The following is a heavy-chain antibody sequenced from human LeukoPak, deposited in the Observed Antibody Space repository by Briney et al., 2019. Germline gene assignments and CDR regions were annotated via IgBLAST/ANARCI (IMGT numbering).Heavy chain of an antibody. J-gene: IGHJ4*02. D-gene: IGHD5-18*01. CDR1: GFTFSDYY. V-gene: IGHV3-11*04. CDR3: ASRYSPFDF. CDR2: IGSSGSST. Sequence: PGGSLRLSCAASGFTFSDYYMSWIRQAPGKGLEWVSYIGSSGSSTFYADSVKGRFTISRDNAKNSLYLQMNGLRAEDTAVYYCASRYSPFDFWGQGTLVTVSS.